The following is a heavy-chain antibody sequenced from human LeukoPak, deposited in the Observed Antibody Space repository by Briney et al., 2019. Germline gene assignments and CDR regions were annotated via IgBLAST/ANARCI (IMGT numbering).Heavy chain of an antibody. V-gene: IGHV3-49*04. CDR2: IRSKAYGGTT. D-gene: IGHD3-10*01. Sequence: GGSLRLSCAASEFSVGSNYMTWVRQAPGKGLEWVGFIRSKAYGGTTEYAASVKGRFTISRDDSKSIAYLQMNSLKIEDTAVYYCTGSFGELTFFDYWGQGTLVTVSS. CDR3: TGSFGELTFFDY. CDR1: EFSVGSNY. J-gene: IGHJ4*02.